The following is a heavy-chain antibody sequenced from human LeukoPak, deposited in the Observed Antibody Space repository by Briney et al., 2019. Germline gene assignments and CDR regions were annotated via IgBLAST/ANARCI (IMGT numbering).Heavy chain of an antibody. Sequence: GGSLRLSCAASGFTFRSYGMHWVRQAPGKGLEWVAVIWYDGSNKYYTDSVKGRFTISRDNTKGALYLQMNSLTTEDTALYYCAKDRSYYYDNSGLIWGQGTLVTVSS. CDR2: IWYDGSNK. D-gene: IGHD3-22*01. CDR1: GFTFRSYG. V-gene: IGHV3-33*03. CDR3: AKDRSYYYDNSGLI. J-gene: IGHJ4*01.